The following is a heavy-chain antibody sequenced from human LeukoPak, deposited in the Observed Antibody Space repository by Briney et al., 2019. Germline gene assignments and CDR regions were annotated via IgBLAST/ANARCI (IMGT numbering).Heavy chain of an antibody. Sequence: SETLSLTCTVSGGSISSGDYYWSWIRQPPGKGLEWVAYMYYSGSTYYNPSLKSRATMSADTSKNQLSLKLSSVTAADTAVYYCARPYYYDSRIDPWGQGILVTVSS. CDR3: ARPYYYDSRIDP. V-gene: IGHV4-30-4*01. D-gene: IGHD3-22*01. CDR1: GGSISSGDYY. J-gene: IGHJ5*02. CDR2: MYYSGST.